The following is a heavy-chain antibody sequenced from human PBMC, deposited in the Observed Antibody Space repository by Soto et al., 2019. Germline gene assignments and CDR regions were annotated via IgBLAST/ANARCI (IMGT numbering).Heavy chain of an antibody. J-gene: IGHJ2*01. D-gene: IGHD6-6*01. CDR2: INHSGST. V-gene: IGHV4-34*01. Sequence: QVQLQQWGAGLLKPSETLSLTCAVYGGSFSGYYWCWIRQPPGKGLEWIGEINHSGSTNYNPSLKSRVTISVDTSKNQFSLKLSSVTAADTAVYYCARRRIAARPPWYFDLWGRGTLVTVSS. CDR3: ARRRIAARPPWYFDL. CDR1: GGSFSGYY.